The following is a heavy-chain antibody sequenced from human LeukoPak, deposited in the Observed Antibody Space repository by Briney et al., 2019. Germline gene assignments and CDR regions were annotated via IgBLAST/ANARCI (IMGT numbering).Heavy chain of an antibody. Sequence: ASVKVSCKASGYTFNSSYMHWVRQAPGQGLEWMGIINPSDDSTRYAQKFQGRVTMTTDTSTSTAYMELKSLTSDDTAVYYCARIGSSWSALDYWGQGTLVTVSS. CDR1: GYTFNSSY. CDR3: ARIGSSWSALDY. V-gene: IGHV1-46*02. CDR2: INPSDDST. J-gene: IGHJ4*02. D-gene: IGHD6-13*01.